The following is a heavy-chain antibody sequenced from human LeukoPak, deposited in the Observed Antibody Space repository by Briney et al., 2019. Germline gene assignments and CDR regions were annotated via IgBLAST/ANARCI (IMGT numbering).Heavy chain of an antibody. Sequence: GGSLRLSCAASGFTFSSYGMSWVRQAPGKGLEWVSAISGSGGSTYYADSVKGRFAISRDSSKSTLYLQMNSLRAEDTAVYYCARGLRFQDYWGQGTLVTVSS. CDR1: GFTFSSYG. CDR2: ISGSGGST. CDR3: ARGLRFQDY. V-gene: IGHV3-23*01. J-gene: IGHJ4*02.